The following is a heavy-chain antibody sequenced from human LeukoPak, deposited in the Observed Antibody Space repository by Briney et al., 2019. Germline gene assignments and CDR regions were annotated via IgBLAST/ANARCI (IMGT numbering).Heavy chain of an antibody. Sequence: SETLSLTCTVSGGSISTYYWSWIWQPPGRGLEWIGYSGSTNYNPSLKSRVTISVDTSKNQFSLKLSSVTAADTAMYYCARAVSGWYFDLWGRGTLVTVSS. J-gene: IGHJ2*01. V-gene: IGHV4-59*01. CDR1: GGSISTYY. CDR3: ARAVSGWYFDL. D-gene: IGHD3-3*01. CDR2: SGST.